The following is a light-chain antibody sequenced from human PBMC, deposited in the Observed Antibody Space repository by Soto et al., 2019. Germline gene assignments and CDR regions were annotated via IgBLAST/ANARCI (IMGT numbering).Light chain of an antibody. CDR1: SSDVGGYNY. Sequence: QSALTQPASVSGSPGQSITISCTGTSSDVGGYNYVSWYQQHPGKAPKLMIYDVSNRPSGVSNRFSGSKSGNTASLTISGFQAEDEADYYCNSFTSSSTLYVFGTGTKVTVL. J-gene: IGLJ1*01. CDR3: NSFTSSSTLYV. V-gene: IGLV2-14*03. CDR2: DVS.